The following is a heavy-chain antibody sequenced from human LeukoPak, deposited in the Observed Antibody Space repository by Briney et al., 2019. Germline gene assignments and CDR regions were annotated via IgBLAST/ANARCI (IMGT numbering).Heavy chain of an antibody. Sequence: GGSLRLSCAASGFTFDDYAMHWVRQAPGKGLEWVSLIRGDAGSTFYAASVKGRFTISRDNSKNSLYLQMNSLRTEDTALYYCVKDRGDTGMVYYHLYGMDVWGQGTTVTVSS. CDR1: GFTFDDYA. V-gene: IGHV3-43*02. J-gene: IGHJ6*02. D-gene: IGHD5-18*01. CDR2: IRGDAGST. CDR3: VKDRGDTGMVYYHLYGMDV.